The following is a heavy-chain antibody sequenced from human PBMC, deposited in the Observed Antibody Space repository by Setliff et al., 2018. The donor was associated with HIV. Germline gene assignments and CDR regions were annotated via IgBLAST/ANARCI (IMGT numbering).Heavy chain of an antibody. CDR2: IIPIFGTA. D-gene: IGHD1-7*01. CDR3: ARDRQLELPYFDY. CDR1: GYTFTGYF. V-gene: IGHV1-69*13. Sequence: SVKVSCKASGYTFTGYFIHWVRQAPGQGLEWMGGIIPIFGTANYAQKFQGRVTITADESTSTAYMELSSLRSEDTAVYYCARDRQLELPYFDYWGQGTLVTVSS. J-gene: IGHJ4*02.